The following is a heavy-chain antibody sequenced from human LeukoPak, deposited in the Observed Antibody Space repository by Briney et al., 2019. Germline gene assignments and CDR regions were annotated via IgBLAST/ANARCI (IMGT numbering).Heavy chain of an antibody. J-gene: IGHJ3*02. Sequence: GGSLRLSCAASGFTFSGSAMHWVRQASGKGLEWVGRIRSKANSYATAYAASVKGRFTISRDDSKNTAYLQMNSLKTEDTAVYYCTRPLITYCGGDCYAPDAFDIWGQGTLVTVSS. CDR3: TRPLITYCGGDCYAPDAFDI. CDR1: GFTFSGSA. CDR2: IRSKANSYAT. D-gene: IGHD2-21*02. V-gene: IGHV3-73*01.